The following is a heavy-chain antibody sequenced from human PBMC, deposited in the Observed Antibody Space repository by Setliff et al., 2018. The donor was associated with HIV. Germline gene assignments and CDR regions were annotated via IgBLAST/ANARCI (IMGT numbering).Heavy chain of an antibody. CDR3: ARDPLWMRAFDI. CDR2: IYYSGST. D-gene: IGHD2-21*01. Sequence: SETLSLTCTVSGGSISSSSYYWGWIRQPPGKGLEWIGSIYYSGSTYYNPSLKSRVTISLDTSKNQFSLKLSSVTAADKAVFYCARDPLWMRAFDIWGQGTMVTVSS. CDR1: GGSISSSSYY. V-gene: IGHV4-39*07. J-gene: IGHJ3*02.